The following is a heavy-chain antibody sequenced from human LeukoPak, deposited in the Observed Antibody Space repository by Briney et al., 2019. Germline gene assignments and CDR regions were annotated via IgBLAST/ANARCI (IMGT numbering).Heavy chain of an antibody. D-gene: IGHD3-10*01. Sequence: GGSLRLSCAASGFTFSSYAMHWVCQAPGKGVEYVSAISSNGGSTYYANSVKGRFTISRDNSKNTLYLQMGSLRAEDTAVYYCAKGTYGSGTYGSIDYWGQGTLVTVSS. CDR3: AKGTYGSGTYGSIDY. V-gene: IGHV3-64*01. CDR1: GFTFSSYA. CDR2: ISSNGGST. J-gene: IGHJ4*02.